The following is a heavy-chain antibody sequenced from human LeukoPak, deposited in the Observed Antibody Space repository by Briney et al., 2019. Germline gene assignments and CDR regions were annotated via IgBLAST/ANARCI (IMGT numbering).Heavy chain of an antibody. V-gene: IGHV3-23*01. Sequence: GGSLRLSCAASGFTFSSYSMNWVRQAPGKGLEWVSTISGSGGSTYYADSVKGRFTISRDNSKNTLYLQMNSLRAEDTATYYCANEESVEGYWGQGTLVTVSS. CDR3: ANEESVEGY. D-gene: IGHD1-1*01. CDR1: GFTFSSYS. CDR2: ISGSGGST. J-gene: IGHJ4*02.